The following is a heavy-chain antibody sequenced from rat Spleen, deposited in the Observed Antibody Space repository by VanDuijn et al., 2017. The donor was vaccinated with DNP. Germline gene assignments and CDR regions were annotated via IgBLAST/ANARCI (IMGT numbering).Heavy chain of an antibody. Sequence: EVQLVKSGGGLVQPGRSLKLSCAASGLTFSDYSMAWVRQAPKKGLEWVATIVYDGSSSYYGDSVKGRFTISRDNAENTVYLQMNSLRSEDTATYYCAKGNDGWDYWGQGVMVTVSS. CDR2: IVYDGSSS. V-gene: IGHV5-7*01. CDR1: GLTFSDYS. D-gene: IGHD1-12*02. CDR3: AKGNDGWDY. J-gene: IGHJ2*01.